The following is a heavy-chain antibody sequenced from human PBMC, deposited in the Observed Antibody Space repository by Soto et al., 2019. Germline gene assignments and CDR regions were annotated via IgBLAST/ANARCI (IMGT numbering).Heavy chain of an antibody. J-gene: IGHJ6*02. CDR3: TRTQTDSSGWYGGYYYYYGMDV. CDR1: GVTWVDPA. D-gene: IGHD6-19*01. CDR2: IRSKAYGGTT. V-gene: IGHV3-49*04. Sequence: PGGLLRGSWPAAGVTWVDPAMSCVRQAPGKGLDWVGFIRSKAYGGTTEYAASVKGRFTISRDDSKSIAHLQMNSLKTEDTAVYYCTRTQTDSSGWYGGYYYYYGMDVSGQGNTVNGS.